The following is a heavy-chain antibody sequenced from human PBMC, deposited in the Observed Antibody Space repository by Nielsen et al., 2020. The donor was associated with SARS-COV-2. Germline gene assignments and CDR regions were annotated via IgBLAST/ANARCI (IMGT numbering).Heavy chain of an antibody. CDR3: ARTYSGSYLSPFDY. V-gene: IGHV3-9*01. Sequence: GGSLRLSCAASGFTFDDYAMHWVRQAPGKGLEWVSGISWNSGSIGYADSVKGRFTISRDNSKNTLYLQMNSLRAEDTAVYYCARTYSGSYLSPFDYWGQGTLVTVSS. CDR2: ISWNSGSI. J-gene: IGHJ4*02. CDR1: GFTFDDYA. D-gene: IGHD1-26*01.